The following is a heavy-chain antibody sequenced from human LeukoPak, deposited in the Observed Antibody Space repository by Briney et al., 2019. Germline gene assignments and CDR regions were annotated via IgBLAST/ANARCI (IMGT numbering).Heavy chain of an antibody. CDR1: GGSIRGYY. J-gene: IGHJ6*03. CDR2: IYSSGST. V-gene: IGHV4-59*01. Sequence: PSETLSLTCNVSGGSIRGYYWSWIRQPPGKGLEWIGYIYSSGSTNYNPSLKSRVTMSVDTSKNQFSLKLSSVTAADTAVYYCARQTLRGYYYMDVWGKGTTVTVSS. CDR3: ARQTLRGYYYMDV. D-gene: IGHD3-10*01.